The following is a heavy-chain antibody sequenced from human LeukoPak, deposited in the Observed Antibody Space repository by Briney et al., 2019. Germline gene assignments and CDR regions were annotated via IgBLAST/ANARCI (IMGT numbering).Heavy chain of an antibody. J-gene: IGHJ4*02. D-gene: IGHD6-13*01. CDR3: ARDRPGGSSLDY. Sequence: SETLSLTCTVTGGSISRDYWSWIRQPPGKGLEWIGYIYYTGSTNYNPSLKSRVTISVDTSKNQFSLKLSSVTAADTAVYYCARDRPGGSSLDYWGQGTLVTVSS. CDR1: GGSISRDY. V-gene: IGHV4-59*01. CDR2: IYYTGST.